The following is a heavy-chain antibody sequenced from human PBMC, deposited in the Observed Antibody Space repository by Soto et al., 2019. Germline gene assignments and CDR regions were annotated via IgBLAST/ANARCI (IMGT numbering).Heavy chain of an antibody. CDR3: ATSLITFGGVIYPHYYYYYGMDV. Sequence: ASVKVSCKASGGTFSSYAISWVRQAPGQGLEWMGGIIPIFGTANYAQKFQGRVTITADESTSTAYMELSSLRSEDTAVYYCATSLITFGGVIYPHYYYYYGMDVWGQGTTVTVSS. CDR1: GGTFSSYA. CDR2: IIPIFGTA. V-gene: IGHV1-69*13. J-gene: IGHJ6*02. D-gene: IGHD3-16*01.